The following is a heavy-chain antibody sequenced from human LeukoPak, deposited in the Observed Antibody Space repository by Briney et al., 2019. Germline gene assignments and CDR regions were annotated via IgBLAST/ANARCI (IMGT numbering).Heavy chain of an antibody. CDR1: GGSLSSYY. CDR3: AREQSHVAFDI. Sequence: PSETLSLTCTVSGGSLSSYYWSWIRQPPGKGLEWIGYIYYSGSTNYNPSLKSRVTISVDTSKNQFSLKLSSVTAADTAVYYCAREQSHVAFDIWGQGTMVTVSS. CDR2: IYYSGST. V-gene: IGHV4-59*01. J-gene: IGHJ3*02.